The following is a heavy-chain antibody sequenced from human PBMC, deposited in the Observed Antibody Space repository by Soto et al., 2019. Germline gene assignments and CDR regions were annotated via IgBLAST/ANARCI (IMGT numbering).Heavy chain of an antibody. Sequence: EVQLVESGGGLVKPGGSLRLSCTASGFTFSRYSMNWVRQAPGKGLEWVTSISTTSGYIYYADSVQGRFSISRDDAKNSLYLQMKRLRAEDSAVYYCATIYSGGRPLLDSWGQGIVVTV. D-gene: IGHD6-19*01. V-gene: IGHV3-21*01. CDR2: ISTTSGYI. CDR1: GFTFSRYS. J-gene: IGHJ4*02. CDR3: ATIYSGGRPLLDS.